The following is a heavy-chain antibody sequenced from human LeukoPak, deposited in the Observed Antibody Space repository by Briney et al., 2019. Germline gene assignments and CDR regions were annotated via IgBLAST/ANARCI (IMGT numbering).Heavy chain of an antibody. CDR1: GGSISSYY. CDR3: ARVARYYDFWSGHNNWFDP. CDR2: IYTSGST. V-gene: IGHV4-4*07. Sequence: RPSQTLSLTCTVSGGSISSYYWSWIRQPAGKGLEWIGRIYTSGSTNYNPSLKSRVTMSVDTSKNQFSLKLSSVTAADTAVYYCARVARYYDFWSGHNNWFDPWGQGTLVTVSS. D-gene: IGHD3-3*01. J-gene: IGHJ5*02.